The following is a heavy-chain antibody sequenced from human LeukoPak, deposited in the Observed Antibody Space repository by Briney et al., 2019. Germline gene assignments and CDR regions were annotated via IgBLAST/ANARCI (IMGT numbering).Heavy chain of an antibody. CDR2: ISGSGGST. D-gene: IGHD6-19*01. CDR1: GFTFSSYA. J-gene: IGHJ5*02. CDR3: AKEGSGWYLPGWFDP. V-gene: IGHV3-23*01. Sequence: GGSLRLSCAASGFTFSSYAMSWVRQAPGKGLEWVSAISGSGGSTYYADSVKGRFTISRDNSKNTLNLQMNSLRAEDTAVYYCAKEGSGWYLPGWFDPWGQGTLVTVSS.